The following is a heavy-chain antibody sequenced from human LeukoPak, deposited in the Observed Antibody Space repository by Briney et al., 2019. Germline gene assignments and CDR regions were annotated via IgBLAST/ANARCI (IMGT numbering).Heavy chain of an antibody. D-gene: IGHD6-19*01. CDR3: ARRDSSGPYYFDY. V-gene: IGHV4-59*08. CDR1: GGSISSYY. Sequence: TSETLSLTCTVSGGSISSYYWSWIRQPPGKGLEWIGYIYYSGSTNYNPSLKSRVTISVDTFKNQFSLKLSSVTAADTAVYYCARRDSSGPYYFDYWGQGTLVTVSS. CDR2: IYYSGST. J-gene: IGHJ4*02.